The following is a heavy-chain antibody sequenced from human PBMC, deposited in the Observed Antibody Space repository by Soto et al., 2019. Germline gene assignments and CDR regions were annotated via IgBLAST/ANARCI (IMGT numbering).Heavy chain of an antibody. D-gene: IGHD3-3*01. Sequence: PSETLSLTCTVSGGSISSSSYYWGWIRQPPGRGLEWIGSIYYSGSTYYNPSLKSRVTISVDTSKNQFSLKLSSVTAADTAVYYCARQYYDFWSGAFYYGMDVWGQGTTVTVSS. J-gene: IGHJ6*02. CDR3: ARQYYDFWSGAFYYGMDV. CDR1: GGSISSSSYY. V-gene: IGHV4-39*01. CDR2: IYYSGST.